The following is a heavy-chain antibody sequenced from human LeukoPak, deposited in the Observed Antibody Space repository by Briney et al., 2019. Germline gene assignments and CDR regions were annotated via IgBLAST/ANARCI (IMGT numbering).Heavy chain of an antibody. V-gene: IGHV4-59*01. CDR3: ARDYGSGSYYNLDY. Sequence: SETLSLTCTVSSGSFGNYYWSWIRQPPGKGLEWIGYIYDSGTTNYNPSLKSRVTISVDTSKNQFSLKLSSVTAADTAVYYCARDYGSGSYYNLDYWGQGTLVTVSS. J-gene: IGHJ4*02. CDR2: IYDSGTT. CDR1: SGSFGNYY. D-gene: IGHD3-10*01.